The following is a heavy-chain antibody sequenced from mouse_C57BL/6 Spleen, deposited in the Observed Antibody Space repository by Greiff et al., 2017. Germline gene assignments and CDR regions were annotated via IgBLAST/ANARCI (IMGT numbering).Heavy chain of an antibody. J-gene: IGHJ2*01. Sequence: QVQLQQPGAELVMPGASVKLSCKASGYTFTSYWMHWVKQRPGQGLEWIGEIDPSDSYTTYNQKFKGKSTLTVDKSSSTAYMQLSSLTSEDSAVYYCARCSDRYVSSGYWGHGTTLSVSS. D-gene: IGHD1-1*01. CDR1: GYTFTSYW. V-gene: IGHV1-69*01. CDR3: ARCSDRYVSSGY. CDR2: IDPSDSYT.